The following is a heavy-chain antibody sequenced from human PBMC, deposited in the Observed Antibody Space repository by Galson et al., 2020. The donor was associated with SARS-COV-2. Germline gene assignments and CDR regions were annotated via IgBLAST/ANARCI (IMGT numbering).Heavy chain of an antibody. CDR1: GGSVSSGSYY. J-gene: IGHJ4*02. Sequence: SQTLSLTCTVSGGSVSSGSYYWSWIRQPPGKGLEWIGYIYYSGSTNYNPSLKSRVTISVDTSKNQFSLKLSSVTAADTAVYYCARDGSGSYYRDFEFNWGQGTLVTVSS. CDR3: ARDGSGSYYRDFEFN. CDR2: IYYSGST. V-gene: IGHV4-61*01. D-gene: IGHD3-10*01.